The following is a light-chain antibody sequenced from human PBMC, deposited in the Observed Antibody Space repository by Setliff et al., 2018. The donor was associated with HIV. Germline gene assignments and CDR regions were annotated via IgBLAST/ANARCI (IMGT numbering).Light chain of an antibody. CDR2: EVT. V-gene: IGLV2-23*02. J-gene: IGLJ1*01. Sequence: QSALTQPAFVSGSPGQSITIPCTGTRNDVGNYNYVSWYQQHPGKAPKLILYEVTNRPSGVSHRFSGSKSGNTASLTISGLQAEDEADYYCCSYAGSSSLYVFGTGTKVTVL. CDR3: CSYAGSSSLYV. CDR1: RNDVGNYNY.